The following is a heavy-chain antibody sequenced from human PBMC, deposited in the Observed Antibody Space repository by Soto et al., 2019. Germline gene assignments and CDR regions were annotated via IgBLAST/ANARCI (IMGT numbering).Heavy chain of an antibody. CDR3: ARGLDYYGSGSYYQRKCWFDP. CDR2: IYYSGST. CDR1: GGSISSGGYY. D-gene: IGHD3-10*01. Sequence: PSETLSLTCTVSGGSISSGGYYWSWIRQHPGKGLEWIGYIYYSGSTYYNPSLKSRVTISVDTSKNQFSLKLSSVTAADTAVYYCARGLDYYGSGSYYQRKCWFDPRGQRTPVTVSS. J-gene: IGHJ5*02. V-gene: IGHV4-31*03.